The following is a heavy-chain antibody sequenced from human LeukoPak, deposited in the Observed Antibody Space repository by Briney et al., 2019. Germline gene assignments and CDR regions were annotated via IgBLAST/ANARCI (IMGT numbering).Heavy chain of an antibody. CDR2: IYYSGST. V-gene: IGHV4-39*01. CDR3: ARHGPVEMATILNFDY. CDR1: GGSISSSSYY. J-gene: IGHJ4*02. Sequence: SETLSLTCTVSGGSISSSSYYWGWIRQPPGKGLEWIGSIYYSGSTYYNPSLKSRVTISIDTSKNQFSLKLSSVTAADTAVYYCARHGPVEMATILNFDYWGQGTLVTVSS. D-gene: IGHD5-24*01.